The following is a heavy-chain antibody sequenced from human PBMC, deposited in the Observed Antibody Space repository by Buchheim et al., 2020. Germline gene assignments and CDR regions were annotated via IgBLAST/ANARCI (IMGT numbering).Heavy chain of an antibody. CDR2: IKEDGSEK. V-gene: IGHV3-7*01. CDR1: RFTFSSSW. D-gene: IGHD3-10*01. CDR3: ARDRITMVRGVIIPYFDY. J-gene: IGHJ4*02. Sequence: EVHLVESGGGLVQPGGSLRLSCAASRFTFSSSWMSWVRQAPGKGLEWVANIKEDGSEKYYVDSVKGRLTISRDNAKNSLSLQMNSLRAEDTAVYYCARDRITMVRGVIIPYFDYWGQGTL.